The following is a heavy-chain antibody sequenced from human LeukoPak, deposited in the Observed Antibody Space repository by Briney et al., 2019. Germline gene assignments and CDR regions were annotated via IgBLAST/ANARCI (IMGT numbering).Heavy chain of an antibody. D-gene: IGHD2-15*01. V-gene: IGHV3-9*01. Sequence: PGRSLRLSCAASGFTFDDYAMHCVRHAPGKGLEWVSGVSWNSGIIGYADSVKGRFTISRDNAKNSLYLQMNSLRIEDTALYYCAKDNGGPAHYNFYSMDFWGKGTTVTVSS. CDR2: VSWNSGII. J-gene: IGHJ6*03. CDR1: GFTFDDYA. CDR3: AKDNGGPAHYNFYSMDF.